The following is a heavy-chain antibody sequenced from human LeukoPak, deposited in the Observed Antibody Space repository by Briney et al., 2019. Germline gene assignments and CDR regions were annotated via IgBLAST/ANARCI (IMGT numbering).Heavy chain of an antibody. CDR3: ARDQGYYESSGFDY. CDR2: ISAYNGNT. D-gene: IGHD3-22*01. CDR1: GYTFTSYG. J-gene: IGHJ4*02. V-gene: IGHV1-18*01. Sequence: ASVKVSCKASGYTFTSYGVSWVRQAPGQGLAWMGWISAYNGNTNYAQKVQGRVTMSTDTATSTAYMELRSLRSDDTAVYYCARDQGYYESSGFDYWGQGTLVTVSS.